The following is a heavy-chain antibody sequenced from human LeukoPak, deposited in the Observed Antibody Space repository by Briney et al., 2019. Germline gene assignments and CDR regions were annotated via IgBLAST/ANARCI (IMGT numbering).Heavy chain of an antibody. D-gene: IGHD6-13*01. V-gene: IGHV3-9*03. Sequence: PGRSLRLSCAASGFTFDDYAMHWVRQAPGKGLEWVSGISWNSGSIGYADSVKGRFTISRDNAKNSLYLQMNSLRAEDMVLYYCAKVGQQLAFSDAFDIWGQGTMATVSS. CDR3: AKVGQQLAFSDAFDI. CDR1: GFTFDDYA. J-gene: IGHJ3*02. CDR2: ISWNSGSI.